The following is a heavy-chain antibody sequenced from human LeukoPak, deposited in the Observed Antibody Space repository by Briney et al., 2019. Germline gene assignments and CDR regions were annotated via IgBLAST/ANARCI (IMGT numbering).Heavy chain of an antibody. Sequence: TLSELSMHWLRQAPGKGLEWIGGFDPEDGEIMYSERFQGRVTVTADTSADTTYMELSSLRSDDTAVYYCARDPIPGTMVRWTVYYFDYWGQGTLVTVSS. CDR3: ARDPIPGTMVRWTVYYFDY. D-gene: IGHD3-10*01. V-gene: IGHV1-24*01. CDR1: TLSELS. CDR2: FDPEDGEI. J-gene: IGHJ4*02.